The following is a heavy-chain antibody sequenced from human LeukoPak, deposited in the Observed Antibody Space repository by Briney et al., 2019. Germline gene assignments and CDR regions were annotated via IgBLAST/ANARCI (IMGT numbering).Heavy chain of an antibody. D-gene: IGHD6-19*01. CDR2: ISNSGNTT. V-gene: IGHV3-48*03. CDR1: GFTLSSYE. Sequence: GGSLRLSCAASGFTLSSYELSWVRQAPGRGLEWVSYISNSGNTTSYADSVKGRFTISRDNAKNSLYLQMNSLRAEDTAVYYCARTDSSGWNYYYYYGMDVWGQGTTVTVSS. J-gene: IGHJ6*02. CDR3: ARTDSSGWNYYYYYGMDV.